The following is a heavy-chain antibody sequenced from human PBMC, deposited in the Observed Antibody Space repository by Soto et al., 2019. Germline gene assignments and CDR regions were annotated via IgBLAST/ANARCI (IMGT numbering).Heavy chain of an antibody. CDR1: GYTFTSFH. J-gene: IGHJ4*02. Sequence: ASVKVSCKASGYTFTSFHISWVRQAPGQGLEWMGWINAGNGNTKYSQKFQGRVTITRDTSASTAYMELSSLRSEDTAVYYCARAVAVPADFDYWGPGTLVTVSS. CDR3: ARAVAVPADFDY. D-gene: IGHD6-19*01. V-gene: IGHV1-3*01. CDR2: INAGNGNT.